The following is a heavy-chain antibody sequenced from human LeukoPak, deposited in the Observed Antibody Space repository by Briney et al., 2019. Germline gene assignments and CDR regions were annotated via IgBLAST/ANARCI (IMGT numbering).Heavy chain of an antibody. CDR2: IYYSGST. Sequence: SETLSLTCTVSGGSISSSSYYWGWIRQPPGTGLEWIGSIYYSGSTYYNPSLKSRVTISVDTSKNQFSLKLSSVTAADTAVYYCARPRGDYSYYFDYWGQGTLVTVSS. CDR3: ARPRGDYSYYFDY. CDR1: GGSISSSSYY. V-gene: IGHV4-39*01. D-gene: IGHD4-17*01. J-gene: IGHJ4*02.